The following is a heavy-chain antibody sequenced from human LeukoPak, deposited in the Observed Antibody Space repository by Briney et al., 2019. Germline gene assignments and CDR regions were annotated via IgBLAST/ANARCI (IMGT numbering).Heavy chain of an antibody. J-gene: IGHJ3*02. Sequence: ASVKVSCKASGYTFTGYYMHWVRQAPGQGLEWMGWINPNSGGTHYAQKFQDRVTMTRDTSISTAYMELSRLRSDDTAIFYCARDGNGGDAFDIWGQGTMVTVSS. CDR1: GYTFTGYY. V-gene: IGHV1-2*02. CDR2: INPNSGGT. D-gene: IGHD3-10*01. CDR3: ARDGNGGDAFDI.